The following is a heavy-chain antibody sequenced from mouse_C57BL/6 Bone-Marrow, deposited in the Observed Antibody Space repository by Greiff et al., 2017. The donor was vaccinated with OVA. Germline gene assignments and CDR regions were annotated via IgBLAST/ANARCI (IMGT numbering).Heavy chain of an antibody. CDR3: ARRDTTVVATKGFAY. D-gene: IGHD1-1*01. V-gene: IGHV1-55*01. Sequence: QVQLQQPGAELVKPGASVKMSCKASGYTFTSYWITWVKQRPGQGLEWIGDIYPGSGSTNYNEKFKSKATLTVDTSSSTAYMQLSSLTSEDSAVYYCARRDTTVVATKGFAYWGQGTLVTVSA. J-gene: IGHJ3*01. CDR2: IYPGSGST. CDR1: GYTFTSYW.